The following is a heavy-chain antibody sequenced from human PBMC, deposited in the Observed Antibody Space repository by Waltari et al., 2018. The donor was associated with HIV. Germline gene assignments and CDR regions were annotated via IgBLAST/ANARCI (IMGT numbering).Heavy chain of an antibody. D-gene: IGHD3-22*01. CDR2: IWYDGSNK. CDR3: ARERVPHYYDSSGYQYNWFDP. CDR1: GFTFSSYG. J-gene: IGHJ5*02. V-gene: IGHV3-33*01. Sequence: CPASGFTFSSYGMHWVRQAPGKGLEWVAVIWYDGSNKYYADSVKGRFTISRDNSKNTLYLQMNSLRAEDTAVYYCARERVPHYYDSSGYQYNWFDPWGQGTLVTVSS.